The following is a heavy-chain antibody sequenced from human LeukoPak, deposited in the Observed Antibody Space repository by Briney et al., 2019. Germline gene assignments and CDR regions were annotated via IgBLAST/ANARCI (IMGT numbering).Heavy chain of an antibody. CDR1: GFTFGDYS. V-gene: IGHV3-49*04. CDR3: SRDQTPYY. Sequence: GGSLRLSCTASGFTFGDYSMNWVRQAPGKGLEWVGFIRSKAYGGTAEYAASVKGRFTISRDDSKSIAYLQMNSLKTEDTAVYFCSRDQTPYYWGQGTLVTVSS. J-gene: IGHJ4*02. CDR2: IRSKAYGGTA.